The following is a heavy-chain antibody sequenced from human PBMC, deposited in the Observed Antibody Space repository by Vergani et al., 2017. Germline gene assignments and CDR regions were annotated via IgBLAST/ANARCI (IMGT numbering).Heavy chain of an antibody. D-gene: IGHD3-22*01. CDR1: GYTFTSYG. V-gene: IGHV1-18*01. CDR3: ARHTYYDSSGYFDY. Sequence: QVQLVQSGAEVKKPGASVKVSCKASGYTFTSYGISWVRQAPGQGLEWMGWISAYNGNTKYAQKLQDRVTRTTDTSTSTAYMELRSLRSDDTAVYYCARHTYYDSSGYFDYWGQGTLVTVSS. J-gene: IGHJ4*02. CDR2: ISAYNGNT.